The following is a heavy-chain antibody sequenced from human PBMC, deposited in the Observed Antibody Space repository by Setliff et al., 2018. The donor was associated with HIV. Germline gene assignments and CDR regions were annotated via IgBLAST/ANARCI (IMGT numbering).Heavy chain of an antibody. V-gene: IGHV3-21*05. Sequence: PGGSLRLSCAASRFTFSDFSMNWVRQAPGKGLEWIAYIDRGGGGFYYADSVEGRFTISRANAKNSLYLQINSLRVEDTALYYCAKDTLPASARGSSMDVWGKGTTVTVSS. CDR2: IDRGGGGF. CDR3: AKDTLPASARGSSMDV. CDR1: RFTFSDFS. J-gene: IGHJ6*03.